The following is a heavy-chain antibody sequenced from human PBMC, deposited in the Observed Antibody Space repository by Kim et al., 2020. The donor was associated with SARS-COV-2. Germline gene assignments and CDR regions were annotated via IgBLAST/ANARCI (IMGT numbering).Heavy chain of an antibody. D-gene: IGHD4-17*01. J-gene: IGHJ6*02. CDR1: GFTFSSSW. V-gene: IGHV3-7*01. Sequence: GGSLRLSCAASGFTFSSSWMSWVRQAPGKGLEWVANIKQDGSEKNYVDSVKGRLTISRDNAENSLFLQMSSLRAEDTAVYYCARDRLPSVYRGMDVWGQG. CDR3: ARDRLPSVYRGMDV. CDR2: IKQDGSEK.